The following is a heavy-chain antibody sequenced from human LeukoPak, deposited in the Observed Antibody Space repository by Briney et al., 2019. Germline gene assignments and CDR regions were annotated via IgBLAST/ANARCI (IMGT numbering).Heavy chain of an antibody. CDR2: IYPGDSDT. Sequence: GESLKISCKGSGYSFTSYWIGWVRQMPGKGLEWMGIIYPGDSDTRYSPSFQGQVTISADKSISTAYLQWNSLRAEDTAVYYCAKGLYCSSTSCNYYYYYMDVWGKGTTVTVSS. CDR3: AKGLYCSSTSCNYYYYYMDV. D-gene: IGHD2-2*01. J-gene: IGHJ6*03. CDR1: GYSFTSYW. V-gene: IGHV5-51*01.